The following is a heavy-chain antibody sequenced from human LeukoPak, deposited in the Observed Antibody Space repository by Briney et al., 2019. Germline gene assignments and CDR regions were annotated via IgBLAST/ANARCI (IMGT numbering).Heavy chain of an antibody. CDR2: IYYSGRT. CDR1: GGSISSSGYS. V-gene: IGHV4-39*01. Sequence: YPSETLSLTCTVSGGSISSSGYSWGWIRQPPGKGLEWIGSIYYSGRTYYNPSLKSRVTISVDTSKNQFSLRLSSVTAADTAVYYCARRGILAAGTNWFDPWGQGTLVTVSS. J-gene: IGHJ5*02. D-gene: IGHD6-13*01. CDR3: ARRGILAAGTNWFDP.